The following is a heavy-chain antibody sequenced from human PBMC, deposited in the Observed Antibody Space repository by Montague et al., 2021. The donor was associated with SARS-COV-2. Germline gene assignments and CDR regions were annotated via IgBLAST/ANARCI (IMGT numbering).Heavy chain of an antibody. Sequence: SLRLSCAASGFTFSSYSMNWVRQAPGKGLEWVSSISSSSSYIYYADSVKGRFTISRDNAKNSLYLRMNSLRAEDTAVHYCARGYDFWSGGYYYYGMDVWGQGTTVTVSS. CDR3: ARGYDFWSGGYYYYGMDV. D-gene: IGHD3-3*01. J-gene: IGHJ6*02. CDR1: GFTFSSYS. V-gene: IGHV3-21*01. CDR2: ISSSSSYI.